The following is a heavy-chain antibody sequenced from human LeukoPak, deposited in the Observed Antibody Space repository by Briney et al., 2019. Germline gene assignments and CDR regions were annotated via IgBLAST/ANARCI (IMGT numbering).Heavy chain of an antibody. CDR1: GYTFTGYY. Sequence: GASVKVSCKASGYTFTGYYMHWVRQAPGQGLEWMGRINTNSGGTNYAQKFQGRVIMTRDTSISTAYMELLRSDDTAVYYCACEGPGNLAYWGQGTLVTVSS. CDR3: ACEGPGNLAY. CDR2: INTNSGGT. V-gene: IGHV1-2*06. J-gene: IGHJ4*02.